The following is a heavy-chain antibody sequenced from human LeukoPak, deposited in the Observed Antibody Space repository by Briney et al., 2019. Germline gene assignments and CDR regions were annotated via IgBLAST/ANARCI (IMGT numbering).Heavy chain of an antibody. V-gene: IGHV1-2*02. CDR1: GYTFTDNF. CDR2: INPKTGGT. Sequence: ASVTVSCKPSGYTFTDNFVHWVRQAPGQGLEWMGWINPKTGGTNYTQKFQGRVSLTRDMSIGTVYMEVSRLTSDDTAVYYCARERGNGVDASDIWGQGTMVTVSS. J-gene: IGHJ3*02. D-gene: IGHD3-10*01. CDR3: ARERGNGVDASDI.